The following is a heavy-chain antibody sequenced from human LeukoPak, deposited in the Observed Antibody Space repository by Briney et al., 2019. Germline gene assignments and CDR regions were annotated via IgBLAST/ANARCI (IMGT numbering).Heavy chain of an antibody. J-gene: IGHJ4*02. V-gene: IGHV3-30*18. Sequence: HPGRSLRLSCSASGFTFSSYGVASGRQAPGKGLEWVAVISYDGCNKYYADSVKGRFTISRDNSKNTLYLQMNSLRAEDTAVYYCANGDDSSGFYYSWTYWGQGTLVTVSS. CDR1: GFTFSSYG. CDR2: ISYDGCNK. CDR3: ANGDDSSGFYYSWTY. D-gene: IGHD3-22*01.